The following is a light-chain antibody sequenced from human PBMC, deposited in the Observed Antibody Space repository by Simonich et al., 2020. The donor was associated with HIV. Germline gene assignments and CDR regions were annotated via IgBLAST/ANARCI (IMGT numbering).Light chain of an antibody. CDR2: WAS. CDR3: QQYYSTPRT. V-gene: IGKV4-1*01. CDR1: QSVLYSSNNKNY. J-gene: IGKJ2*01. Sequence: DIVMTQSPDSLAVSLGERATINCESSQSVLYSSNNKNYLAWYQQKPGQPPKLLIYWASTRESGVPDRFSGSGSGTDFTLTISSLQAEDVAVYYCQQYYSTPRTFCQGTKVEIK.